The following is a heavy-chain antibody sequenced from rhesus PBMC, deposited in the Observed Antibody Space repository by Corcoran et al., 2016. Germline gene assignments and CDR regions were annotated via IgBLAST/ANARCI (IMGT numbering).Heavy chain of an antibody. J-gene: IGHJ6*01. V-gene: IGHV4-127*01. CDR2: IGG. CDR3: ASGLNYGAPNFGLDS. CDR1: GDSIISGYA. D-gene: IGHD1-26*01. Sequence: QVQLKESGPGLVKPSETLSLTCPVSGDSIISGYAWSWIRHPPGTGLEWIGYIGGYYNPYLKSRVTISKDTSKNQFSLNLTSVTAADTAVYYCASGLNYGAPNFGLDSWGQGVVVTVSS.